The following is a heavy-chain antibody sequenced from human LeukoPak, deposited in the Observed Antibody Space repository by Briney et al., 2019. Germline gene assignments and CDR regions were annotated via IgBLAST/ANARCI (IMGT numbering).Heavy chain of an antibody. CDR2: IYYSGST. D-gene: IGHD2/OR15-2a*01. V-gene: IGHV4-59*01. J-gene: IGHJ4*02. CDR1: GGSISSYY. Sequence: SETLSLTCTVSGGSISSYYWSWIRQPPGKGLEWIGYIYYSGSTNYTPSLKSRVTISVDTSKNQFSLKLSSVTAADTAVYYCARELYAAFDYWGQGTLVTVSS. CDR3: ARELYAAFDY.